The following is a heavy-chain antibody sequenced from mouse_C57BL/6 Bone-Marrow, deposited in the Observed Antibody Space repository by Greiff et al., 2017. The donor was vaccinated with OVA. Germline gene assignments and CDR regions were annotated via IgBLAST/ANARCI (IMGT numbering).Heavy chain of an antibody. V-gene: IGHV1-81*01. CDR2: IYPRSGNT. CDR1: GYTFTSYG. CDR3: ARWSLRGFAY. Sequence: QVQLKESGAELARPGASVKLSCKASGYTFTSYGISWVKQRTGQGLEWIGEIYPRSGNTYYNEKFKGKATLTADKSSSTAYMELRSLTSEDSAVYFCARWSLRGFAYWGQGTLVTVSA. J-gene: IGHJ3*01. D-gene: IGHD2-1*01.